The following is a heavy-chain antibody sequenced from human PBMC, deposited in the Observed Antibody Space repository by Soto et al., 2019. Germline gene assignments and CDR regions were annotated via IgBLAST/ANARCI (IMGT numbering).Heavy chain of an antibody. CDR1: GFTFNSHT. D-gene: IGHD1-26*01. V-gene: IGHV3-48*04. CDR2: ISDSSASI. CDR3: TRERGATGY. Sequence: EVQLVESGGGLVQPGGSLRLSCAASGFTFNSHTMNWVRQAPGKGLEWLSYISDSSASIYYADSVKGRFTVSRDNAKNSLYLQMNSLRAEDTAVYYCTRERGATGYWGQGTLVTVSS. J-gene: IGHJ4*02.